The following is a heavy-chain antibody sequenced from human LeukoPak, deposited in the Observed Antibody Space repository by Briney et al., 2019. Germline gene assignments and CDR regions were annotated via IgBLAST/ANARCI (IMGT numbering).Heavy chain of an antibody. CDR2: INHNGNVN. D-gene: IGHD6-19*01. V-gene: IGHV3-7*01. Sequence: GGSLRLSCAASGFTFSSYWMNWARQAPGKGLEWVASINHNGNVNYYVDSVKGRFTIFRDNSKNTLYLQMNSLRAEDTAVYYCAKVFIAVAGISDYWGQGTLVTVSS. CDR3: AKVFIAVAGISDY. CDR1: GFTFSSYW. J-gene: IGHJ4*02.